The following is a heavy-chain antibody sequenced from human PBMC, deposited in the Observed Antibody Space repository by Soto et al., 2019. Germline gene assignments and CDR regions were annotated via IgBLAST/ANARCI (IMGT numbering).Heavy chain of an antibody. CDR3: AKGEITGTYFDY. CDR1: GFTFSSYG. CDR2: ISYDGSNK. Sequence: GGSLRLSCAASGFTFSSYGMHWVRQAPGKGLEWVAVISYDGSNKYYADSVKGRFTISRDNSKNTLYLQMNSLRAEDTAVYYCAKGEITGTYFDYWGQGTLVTVSS. V-gene: IGHV3-30*18. D-gene: IGHD1-20*01. J-gene: IGHJ4*02.